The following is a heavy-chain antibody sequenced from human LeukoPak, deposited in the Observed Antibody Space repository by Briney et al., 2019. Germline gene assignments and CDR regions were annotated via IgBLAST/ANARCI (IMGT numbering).Heavy chain of an antibody. CDR2: IYHSGST. D-gene: IGHD6-19*01. CDR3: ARGPDPIAVAALYYFDY. V-gene: IGHV4-30-2*01. Sequence: SQTLSLTCAVSGGSISSGGYSWSWIRQPPGKGLEWTGYIYHSGSTYYNPSLKSRVTISVDRSKNQFSLKLSSVTAADTAVYYCARGPDPIAVAALYYFDYWGQGTLVTVSS. CDR1: GGSISSGGYS. J-gene: IGHJ4*02.